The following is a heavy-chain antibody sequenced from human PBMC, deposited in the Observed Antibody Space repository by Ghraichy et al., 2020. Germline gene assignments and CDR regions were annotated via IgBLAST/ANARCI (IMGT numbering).Heavy chain of an antibody. Sequence: LSLTCAASGFTFSSYGMHWVRQAPGKGLEWVAFISYEGSNKYYTDSVKGRFTISRDNSKNTLFLQMDSLRAEDTAVFYCAKSHNSGWYVGFDYWGQGTLVTVSS. CDR2: ISYEGSNK. V-gene: IGHV3-30*18. CDR3: AKSHNSGWYVGFDY. CDR1: GFTFSSYG. D-gene: IGHD6-19*01. J-gene: IGHJ4*02.